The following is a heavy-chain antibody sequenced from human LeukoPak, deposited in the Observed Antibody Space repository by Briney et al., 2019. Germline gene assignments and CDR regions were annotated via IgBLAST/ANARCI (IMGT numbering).Heavy chain of an antibody. CDR1: GFTFSSYG. Sequence: GGSLRLSCAASGFTFSSYGMHWVRQAPGKGLEWVAAIWYDGSNKYYADSVKGRFTISRDNPKNTLYLQMNSLRAEDTAVYYCAREASVGFFDYWGRGTLVTVSS. CDR3: AREASVGFFDY. CDR2: IWYDGSNK. D-gene: IGHD4-23*01. J-gene: IGHJ4*02. V-gene: IGHV3-33*01.